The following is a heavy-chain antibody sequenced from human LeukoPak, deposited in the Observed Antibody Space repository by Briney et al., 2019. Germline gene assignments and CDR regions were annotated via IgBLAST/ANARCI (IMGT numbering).Heavy chain of an antibody. V-gene: IGHV4-39*01. CDR3: ARHESMPDY. Sequence: SETLSLTCTVSGGSISSCSYYWGWIRQPPGKGLEWIGSIYYSGSTYYNPSLKSRVTISADTSKNQFSLKLSSVTAADTAVYYCARHESMPDYWGQGTLVTVSS. D-gene: IGHD2/OR15-2a*01. J-gene: IGHJ4*02. CDR2: IYYSGST. CDR1: GGSISSCSYY.